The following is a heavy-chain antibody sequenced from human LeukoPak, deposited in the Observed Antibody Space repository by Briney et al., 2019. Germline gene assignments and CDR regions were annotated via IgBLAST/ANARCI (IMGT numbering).Heavy chain of an antibody. CDR2: ISGSGGST. D-gene: IGHD3-10*01. V-gene: IGHV3-23*01. Sequence: GGSLRLSCAVSGFTFSYYAMSWVRQAPGKGLEWVSVISGSGGSTYYADSVKGRLTISRDNSKNTLYLQMNSLRAEDTAVYYCAKEFVATVGSAWFDPWGQGTLVTVSS. CDR3: AKEFVATVGSAWFDP. J-gene: IGHJ5*02. CDR1: GFTFSYYA.